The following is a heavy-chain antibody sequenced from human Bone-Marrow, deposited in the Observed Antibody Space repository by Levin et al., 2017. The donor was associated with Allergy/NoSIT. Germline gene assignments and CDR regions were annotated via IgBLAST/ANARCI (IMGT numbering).Heavy chain of an antibody. V-gene: IGHV1-18*01. Sequence: ASVKVSCKASGYTFTSYGISWVRQAPGQGLEWMGWISAYNGNTNYAQKLQGRVTMTTDTSTSTAYMELRSLRSDDTAVYYCARVMIGRCGWYLQHYYYDYGMDVWGQGTTVTVSS. J-gene: IGHJ6*02. CDR1: GYTFTSYG. CDR3: ARVMIGRCGWYLQHYYYDYGMDV. CDR2: ISAYNGNT. D-gene: IGHD6-19*01.